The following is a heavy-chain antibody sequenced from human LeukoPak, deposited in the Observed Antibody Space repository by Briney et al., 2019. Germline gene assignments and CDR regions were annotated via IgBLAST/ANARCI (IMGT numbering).Heavy chain of an antibody. D-gene: IGHD5-18*01. J-gene: IGHJ6*02. CDR2: INHSGST. CDR3: AREFRYSYGYLYYYYGMDV. CDR1: GGSFSGYY. Sequence: SETLSLTCAVYGGSFSGYYWSWIRQPPGKGLEWIGEINHSGSTNYNPSLKSRVTISVDTSKNQFSLKLSSVTAADTAVYYCAREFRYSYGYLYYYYGMDVWGQGTTVTVSS. V-gene: IGHV4-34*01.